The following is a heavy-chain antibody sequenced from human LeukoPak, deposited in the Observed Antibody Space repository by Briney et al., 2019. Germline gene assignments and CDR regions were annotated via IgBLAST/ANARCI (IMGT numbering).Heavy chain of an antibody. J-gene: IGHJ4*02. CDR2: ISGSGGST. CDR1: RFTFSIYA. V-gene: IGHV3-23*01. Sequence: PGGSLRLSCAASRFTFSIYAMSWVRQAPGKGLEWVSGISGSGGSTYYADSVKGRFTISRDNSKNTLYMQMNSLRAEDTAIYYCAREGLDYWGQGTLVTVSS. CDR3: AREGLDY.